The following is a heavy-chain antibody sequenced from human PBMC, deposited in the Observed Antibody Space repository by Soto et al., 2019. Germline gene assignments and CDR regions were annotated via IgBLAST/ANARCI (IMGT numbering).Heavy chain of an antibody. CDR3: AKDRKSGSGWYWDY. CDR1: GFTFSTYA. J-gene: IGHJ4*02. D-gene: IGHD6-19*01. CDR2: ISGSGGST. Sequence: GSLRLSCAASGFTFSTYAMSWVRQAPGKGLEWVSAISGSGGSTYYADSVKGRFTVSRDNSKNTLYLQMNSLRADDTAIYYCAKDRKSGSGWYWDYWGQGTLVTVSS. V-gene: IGHV3-23*01.